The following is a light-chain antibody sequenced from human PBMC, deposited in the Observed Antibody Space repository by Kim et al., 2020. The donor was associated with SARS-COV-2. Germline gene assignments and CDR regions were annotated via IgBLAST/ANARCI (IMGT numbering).Light chain of an antibody. CDR3: AAWDDSMSVFYV. J-gene: IGLJ1*01. Sequence: QRVTISCSGSSSNIGSNYVYWYQQLPGTAPQLLIYRNNQRPSGVPDRFSGSKSGTSASLAISGLRSEDEADYYCAAWDDSMSVFYVFGTGTKVTVL. CDR2: RNN. CDR1: SSNIGSNY. V-gene: IGLV1-47*01.